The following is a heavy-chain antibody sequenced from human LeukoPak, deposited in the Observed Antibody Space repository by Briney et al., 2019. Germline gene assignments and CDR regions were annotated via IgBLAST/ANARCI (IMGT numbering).Heavy chain of an antibody. J-gene: IGHJ5*02. Sequence: SETLSLTCTVSGGSISSYYWSWIRQPPGKGLEWIGYIYYSGNTNYNPSLKSGVTISVDTSKNQFSLKLSSVTAADTAVYYCAREEGGYSYGYNWFDPWGQGTLVTVSS. V-gene: IGHV4-59*01. CDR2: IYYSGNT. CDR1: GGSISSYY. CDR3: AREEGGYSYGYNWFDP. D-gene: IGHD5-18*01.